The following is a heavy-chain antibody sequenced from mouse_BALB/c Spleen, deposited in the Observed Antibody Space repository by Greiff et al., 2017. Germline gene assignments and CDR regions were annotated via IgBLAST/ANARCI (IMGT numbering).Heavy chain of an antibody. J-gene: IGHJ4*01. V-gene: IGHV1S81*02. CDR3: TRSARVTRAMDY. Sequence: QVQLKESGAELVKPGASVKLSCKASGYTFTSYYMYWVKQRPGQGLEWIGEINPSNGGTNFNEKFKSKATLTVDKSSSTAYMQLSSLTSEDSAVYYCTRSARVTRAMDYWGQGTSVTVSS. CDR1: GYTFTSYY. CDR2: INPSNGGT. D-gene: IGHD3-1*01.